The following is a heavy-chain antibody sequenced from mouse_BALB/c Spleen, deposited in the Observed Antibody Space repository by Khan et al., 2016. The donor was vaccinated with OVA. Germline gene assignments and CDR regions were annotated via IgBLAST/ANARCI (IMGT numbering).Heavy chain of an antibody. CDR2: IYPASDST. D-gene: IGHD4-1*01. J-gene: IGHJ3*01. CDR1: GYTFTDYV. V-gene: IGHV1-77*01. Sequence: QVQLKQSGPELVKPGASVKMSCKASGYTFTDYVMNWVKQRNGQGLEWIGQIYPASDSTYYNEKFKGKATLTADRSSSTAYMQLSNLTSEDSAVYFCARAGWDVFAYWGQGTLVTVSA. CDR3: ARAGWDVFAY.